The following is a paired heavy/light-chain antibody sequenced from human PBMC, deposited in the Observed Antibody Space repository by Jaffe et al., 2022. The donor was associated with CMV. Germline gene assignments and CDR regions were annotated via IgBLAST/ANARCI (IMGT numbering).Heavy chain of an antibody. CDR2: IWYDGSNE. CDR1: GFPFSSYG. J-gene: IGHJ3*02. Sequence: QVQLVESGGGVVQPGRSLRLSCTASGFPFSSYGIHWVRQAPGKGLEWVAVIWYDGSNEYIADSVKGRFTISRDNPKNTVYLQMSSLRAEDTAMYYCAREGPSSAHDIWGQGTMVTVSP. CDR3: AREGPSSAHDI. V-gene: IGHV3-33*01.
Light chain of an antibody. V-gene: IGKV1-9*01. J-gene: IGKJ1*01. CDR1: QGIDTF. CDR2: DVS. CDR3: QQLDYHPWT. Sequence: IQLTQSPASLSASVGDRVTITCRASQGIDTFFAWYQQKPGKAPKLLIYDVSTLQGGVPSRFSGSGSGANFTLTISSLQPEDFASYFCQQLDYHPWTFGQGTKVEIK.